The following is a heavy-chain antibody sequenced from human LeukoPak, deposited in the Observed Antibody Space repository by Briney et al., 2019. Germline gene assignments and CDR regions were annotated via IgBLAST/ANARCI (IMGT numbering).Heavy chain of an antibody. CDR3: ASLRNIVVVPAAIGSIDY. J-gene: IGHJ4*02. CDR2: INHSGST. V-gene: IGHV4-34*01. D-gene: IGHD2-2*01. Sequence: SETLSLTCAVYGGSFSGYYWRWIRQPPGKGLEWTGEINHSGSTNYNPSLKSRVTISVDTSKNQFSLKLSSVTAADTAVYYCASLRNIVVVPAAIGSIDYWGQGTLVTVSS. CDR1: GGSFSGYY.